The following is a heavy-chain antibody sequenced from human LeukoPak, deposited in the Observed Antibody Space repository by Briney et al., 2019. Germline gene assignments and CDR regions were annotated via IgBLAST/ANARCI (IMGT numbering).Heavy chain of an antibody. J-gene: IGHJ5*02. Sequence: GASVKVSCKASGYTFTGYYMHWVRQAPGQGLEWMGWINPNSGGTNYAQKFQGRVTMTRDTSISTAYMGLSRLRSDDTAVYYCASGTPVYCSGGSCYQGTNWFDPWGQGTLVTVSS. CDR3: ASGTPVYCSGGSCYQGTNWFDP. CDR2: INPNSGGT. V-gene: IGHV1-2*02. D-gene: IGHD2-15*01. CDR1: GYTFTGYY.